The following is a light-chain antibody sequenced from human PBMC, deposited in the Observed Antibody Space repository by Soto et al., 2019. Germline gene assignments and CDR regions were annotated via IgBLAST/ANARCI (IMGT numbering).Light chain of an antibody. CDR2: WAS. CDR3: QKYYRTPPWT. Sequence: DIVMTQSPDSLAVSLGERATINCKSSQSVLYSSNNKNYLAWYQQKPGQPPKLRIYWASTRKSGVPDRFSGSGSGTDFTLTSSSLQAEDVAVYYCQKYYRTPPWTFVQGNEVHIK. J-gene: IGKJ1*01. V-gene: IGKV4-1*01. CDR1: QSVLYSSNNKNY.